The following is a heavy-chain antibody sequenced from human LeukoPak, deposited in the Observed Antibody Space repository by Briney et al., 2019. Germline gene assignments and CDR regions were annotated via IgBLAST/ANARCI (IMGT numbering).Heavy chain of an antibody. D-gene: IGHD2-2*01. CDR1: GGTFSSYA. V-gene: IGHV1-69*13. J-gene: IGHJ4*02. CDR2: IIPIFGTA. CDR3: ARVAVVPAAPFDY. Sequence: SVKVSCKASGGTFSSYAISWVRQAPGQGLEWMGGIIPIFGTANYAQKFQGRVTITADESTSTAYMELSSLRSEDTAVYYCARVAVVPAAPFDYWGQGTLVTVSS.